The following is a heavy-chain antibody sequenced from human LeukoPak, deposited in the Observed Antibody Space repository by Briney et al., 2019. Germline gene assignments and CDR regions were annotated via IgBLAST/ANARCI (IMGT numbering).Heavy chain of an antibody. CDR1: GGSFSGYY. Sequence: PSETLSLTCAVYGGSFSGYYWSWIRQPPGKGLEWIGEINHSGSTNYIPSLKSRVTISLDPSQNQSSLKLSSVTAADTAVYYCARGGFLRRRTGVDPWGQGTLVTVSS. CDR2: INHSGST. D-gene: IGHD2/OR15-2a*01. V-gene: IGHV4-34*01. CDR3: ARGGFLRRRTGVDP. J-gene: IGHJ5*02.